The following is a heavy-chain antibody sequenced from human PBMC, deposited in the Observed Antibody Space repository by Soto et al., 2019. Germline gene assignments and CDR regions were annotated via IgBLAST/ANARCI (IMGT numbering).Heavy chain of an antibody. J-gene: IGHJ5*02. CDR2: IYYSGST. D-gene: IGHD1-1*01. Sequence: PSETLSLTCTVSGGSISSSSYYWGWIRQPPGKGLEWIGSIYYSGSTYYNPSLKSRVTISVDTSKNQFSLKLSSVTAADTAVYYFSRHFRGWNAPYDPWGQGTLVTVSS. V-gene: IGHV4-39*01. CDR1: GGSISSSSYY. CDR3: SRHFRGWNAPYDP.